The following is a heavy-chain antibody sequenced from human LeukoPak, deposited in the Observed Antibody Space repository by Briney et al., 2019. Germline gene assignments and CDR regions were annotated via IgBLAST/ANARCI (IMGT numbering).Heavy chain of an antibody. CDR1: GFTFSSYS. J-gene: IGHJ4*02. V-gene: IGHV3-23*01. CDR3: AKDVEEVPADLDY. Sequence: GGSLRLSCAASGFTFSSYSMNWVRQAPGKGLEWVSAISGSGGSTYYADAVKGRFTISRDNSKNTLYLQMNSLRAEDTAVYYCAKDVEEVPADLDYWGQGTLVIVSS. CDR2: ISGSGGST. D-gene: IGHD2-2*01.